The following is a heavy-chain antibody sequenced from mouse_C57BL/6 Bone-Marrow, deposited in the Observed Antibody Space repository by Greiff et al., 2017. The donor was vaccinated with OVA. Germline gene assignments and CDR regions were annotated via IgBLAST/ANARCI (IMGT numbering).Heavy chain of an antibody. J-gene: IGHJ4*01. CDR3: ARRDYGSTLYAMDY. CDR2: ISSGGSYT. CDR1: GFTFSSYG. V-gene: IGHV5-6*02. D-gene: IGHD1-1*01. Sequence: ESGGDLVKPGGSLKLSCAASGFTFSSYGMSWVRQTPDKRLEWVATISSGGSYTYYPDSVKGRFTISRDNAKNTLYLQMSSLKSEDTAMYYCARRDYGSTLYAMDYWGQGTSVTVSS.